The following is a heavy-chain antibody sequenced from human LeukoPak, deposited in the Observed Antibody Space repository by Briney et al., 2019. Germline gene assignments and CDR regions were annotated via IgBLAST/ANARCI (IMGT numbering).Heavy chain of an antibody. V-gene: IGHV3-23*01. Sequence: PGGSPRLSCAASGFTFSSYAMSWVRQAPGKGLEWVSAISGSGGSTYYADSVKGRFTISRDNSKNTLYLQMNSLRAEDTAVYYCAKDSASYYYDSSGPIWRVWDYWGQGTLVTVSS. J-gene: IGHJ4*02. CDR2: ISGSGGST. CDR3: AKDSASYYYDSSGPIWRVWDY. CDR1: GFTFSSYA. D-gene: IGHD3-22*01.